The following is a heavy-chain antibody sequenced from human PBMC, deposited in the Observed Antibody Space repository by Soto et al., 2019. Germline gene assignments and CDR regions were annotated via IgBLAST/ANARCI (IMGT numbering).Heavy chain of an antibody. CDR1: GGSISSGGYY. V-gene: IGHV4-31*03. D-gene: IGHD3-3*01. Sequence: SETLSLTCTVSGGSISSGGYYWSWIRQHPGKGLEWIGYIYYSGSTYYNPSLKSRVTISVDTSKNQFSLKLSSVTAADTAVYYCARVGVLEWLFIPSWFDPWGQGTLVTVSS. CDR3: ARVGVLEWLFIPSWFDP. J-gene: IGHJ5*02. CDR2: IYYSGST.